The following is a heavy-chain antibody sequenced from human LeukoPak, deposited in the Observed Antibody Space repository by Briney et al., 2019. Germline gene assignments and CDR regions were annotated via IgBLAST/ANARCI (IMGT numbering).Heavy chain of an antibody. V-gene: IGHV3-30*03. J-gene: IGHJ4*02. Sequence: GRSLRLSCAVSGFTFSGYGMHWVRQAPGKGLERVAGMSSDGSEKFYADSVKGRFTISRDNSKNTLYLQMDSLRDEDTAVYYCARNHYYDSSGYYYAVDYWGQGTLVTVSS. CDR1: GFTFSGYG. CDR2: MSSDGSEK. CDR3: ARNHYYDSSGYYYAVDY. D-gene: IGHD3-22*01.